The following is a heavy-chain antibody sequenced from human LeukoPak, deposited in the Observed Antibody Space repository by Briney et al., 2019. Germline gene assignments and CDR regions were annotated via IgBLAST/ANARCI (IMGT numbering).Heavy chain of an antibody. J-gene: IGHJ6*03. V-gene: IGHV1-46*01. CDR3: ARVHARDYYYYYYMDV. CDR2: INPSDGST. Sequence: EASVKLSCKASAYTFSTYYLHWVRQAPGQGLEWMGIINPSDGSTSYAQKFQGRVTMTTYKSTSTVYMELRSLRSEDTAVYYCARVHARDYYYYYYMDVWGKGTTVTVSS. CDR1: AYTFSTYY.